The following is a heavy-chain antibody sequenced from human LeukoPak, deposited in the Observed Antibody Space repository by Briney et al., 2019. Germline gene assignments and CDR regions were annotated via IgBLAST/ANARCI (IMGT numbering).Heavy chain of an antibody. CDR1: GFTFSSYS. V-gene: IGHV3-21*01. D-gene: IGHD3-16*01. CDR2: ISSSSSYI. J-gene: IGHJ4*02. Sequence: GGSLRLSCAASGFTFSSYSMNWVRQAPGKGLEWVSSISSSSSYIYYADSVKGRFTISRDNAKNSLYLQMNSLRAEDTAVYYCARDPAPLGVGDYWGQGTLVTVSS. CDR3: ARDPAPLGVGDY.